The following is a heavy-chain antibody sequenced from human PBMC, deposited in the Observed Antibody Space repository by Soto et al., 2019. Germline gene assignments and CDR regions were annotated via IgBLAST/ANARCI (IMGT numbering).Heavy chain of an antibody. V-gene: IGHV1-69*12. J-gene: IGHJ4*02. Sequence: QVQLVQSGAELKKPGSSVKVSCKASGGTFAICVCNWVRQAPGQDVEWMGGIISIFGTPNYSQKFLGRVTITADESTSTGYREQSNLRSDDTTIYYAARDLGSGYEPADYWGQGTQVTVSS. CDR3: ARDLGSGYEPADY. D-gene: IGHD5-12*01. CDR2: IISIFGTP. CDR1: GGTFAICV.